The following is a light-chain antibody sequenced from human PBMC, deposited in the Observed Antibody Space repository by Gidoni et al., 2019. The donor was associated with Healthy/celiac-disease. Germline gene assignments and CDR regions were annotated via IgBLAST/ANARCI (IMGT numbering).Light chain of an antibody. J-gene: IGLJ1*01. CDR2: DVS. CDR3: SSYTSSSIYV. CDR1: SSDVGGYNY. V-gene: IGLV2-14*01. Sequence: QSALTQPASVSGSPGPSITISCTGTSSDVGGYNYVSWYQQHPGKAPKLMIYDVSNRPSGVSNRCSGSKSGNTASLTISGLQAEDEADYYCSSYTSSSIYVFGTGTKVTVL.